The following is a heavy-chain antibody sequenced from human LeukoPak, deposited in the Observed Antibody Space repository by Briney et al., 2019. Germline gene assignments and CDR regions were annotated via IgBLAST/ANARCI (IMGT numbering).Heavy chain of an antibody. J-gene: IGHJ4*02. Sequence: GASVKVSCKASGYTFTSYYMHWVRQAPGQGLEWMGMIDPSGGSTTYTHKFQGRVTMTRDTSTSTVYMDLSSLRSEDTAVYYCASGPLSGGWSKVWGQGTLVTVSS. V-gene: IGHV1-46*01. D-gene: IGHD6-19*01. CDR3: ASGPLSGGWSKV. CDR2: IDPSGGST. CDR1: GYTFTSYY.